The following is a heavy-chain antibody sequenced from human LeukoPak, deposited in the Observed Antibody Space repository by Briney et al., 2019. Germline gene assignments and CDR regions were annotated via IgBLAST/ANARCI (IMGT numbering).Heavy chain of an antibody. Sequence: ASVKVSCKVSGYTLTELSMHWVRQAPGKGLEWMGGFDPEDGETIYAQKFQGRVTMTEDTSTDTAYMELSSLRSEDTAVYYCATDASGVVTSDACDIWGQGTMVTVSS. CDR3: ATDASGVVTSDACDI. V-gene: IGHV1-24*01. D-gene: IGHD3-3*01. J-gene: IGHJ3*02. CDR2: FDPEDGET. CDR1: GYTLTELS.